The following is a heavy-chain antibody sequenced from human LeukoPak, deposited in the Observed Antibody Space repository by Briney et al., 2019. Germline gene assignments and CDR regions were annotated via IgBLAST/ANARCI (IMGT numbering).Heavy chain of an antibody. Sequence: ASVKVSCKASGYTFTGYCMHWVRQAPGQGLEWMGWINPNSGGTNYAQKFQGRVTMTRDTSISTAYMELSRLRSDDTAVYYCARRRGYSYGIDYWGQGTLVTVSS. CDR1: GYTFTGYC. CDR2: INPNSGGT. CDR3: ARRRGYSYGIDY. D-gene: IGHD5-18*01. V-gene: IGHV1-2*02. J-gene: IGHJ4*02.